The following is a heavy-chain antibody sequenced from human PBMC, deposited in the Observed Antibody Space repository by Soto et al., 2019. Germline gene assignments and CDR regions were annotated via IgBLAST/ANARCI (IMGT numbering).Heavy chain of an antibody. D-gene: IGHD6-6*01. Sequence: QVQLQESGPGLVKPSQTLSLTCTVSGGSISSGGYYWSWIRQHPGKGLEWNGYIYYSGSTYYNPSLKSGVTIPVDTSKNQFSLKLSSVTAADTAVYYCARDDSSSGDAFDIWGQGTMVTVSS. CDR2: IYYSGST. CDR1: GGSISSGGYY. J-gene: IGHJ3*02. V-gene: IGHV4-31*03. CDR3: ARDDSSSGDAFDI.